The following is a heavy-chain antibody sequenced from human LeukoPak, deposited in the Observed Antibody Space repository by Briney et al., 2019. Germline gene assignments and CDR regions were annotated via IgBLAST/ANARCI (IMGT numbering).Heavy chain of an antibody. CDR2: IYHSGST. Sequence: SQTLSLTCTVSGGSISSGGYYWNWIRRHPGKGLEYIGYIYHSGSTYYSPSLRSRDTISVDTSKNQFSLKLTSVTAADTAVYYCARGDPYYFDYWGQGTLVTVSS. CDR1: GGSISSGGYY. J-gene: IGHJ4*02. V-gene: IGHV4-31*03. CDR3: ARGDPYYFDY.